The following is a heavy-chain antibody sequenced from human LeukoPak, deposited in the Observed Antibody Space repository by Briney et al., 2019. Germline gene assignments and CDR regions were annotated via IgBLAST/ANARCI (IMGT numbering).Heavy chain of an antibody. CDR1: GFNFYSYW. V-gene: IGHV3-74*01. J-gene: IGHJ6*03. CDR3: AKDDVAAFATGYMDV. Sequence: GGSLRLSCTASGFNFYSYWMHWVRQVPGKGLVWVSRIDSSGIGTSYADSVKGRFTISRDRSKNTVYLQMNGLRADDTAVYYCAKDDVAAFATGYMDVWGKGTTVTVSS. D-gene: IGHD6-6*01. CDR2: IDSSGIGT.